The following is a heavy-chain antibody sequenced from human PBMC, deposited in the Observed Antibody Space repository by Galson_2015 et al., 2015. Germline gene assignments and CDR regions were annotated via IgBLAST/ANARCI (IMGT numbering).Heavy chain of an antibody. CDR2: INTGNGNT. D-gene: IGHD3-3*01. CDR3: ARVISFSSGFTPPDY. V-gene: IGHV1-3*04. J-gene: IGHJ4*02. Sequence: SVKVSCKASGYTFTNYAMHWVRQAPGQRLEWMGWINTGNGNTKYSQKFQGRVTITRDTSASTAYMELSSLRSEDTAVYYCARVISFSSGFTPPDYWGRGTLVTVSS. CDR1: GYTFTNYA.